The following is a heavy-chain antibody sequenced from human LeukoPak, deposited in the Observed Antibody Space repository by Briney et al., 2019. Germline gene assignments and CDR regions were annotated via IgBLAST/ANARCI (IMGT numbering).Heavy chain of an antibody. V-gene: IGHV4-59*01. Sequence: SETLSLTCTVYGGSISSYYWSWIRQPPGKGLEWIGYIYYSGSTNYNPSLKSRVTISVDTSKNQFSLKLSSVTAADTAVYYCARDGWLQLGGMDVWGQGTTVTVSS. J-gene: IGHJ6*02. D-gene: IGHD5-24*01. CDR3: ARDGWLQLGGMDV. CDR2: IYYSGST. CDR1: GGSISSYY.